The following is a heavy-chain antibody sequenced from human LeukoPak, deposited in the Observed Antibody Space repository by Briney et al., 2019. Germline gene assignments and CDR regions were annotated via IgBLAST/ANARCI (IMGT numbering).Heavy chain of an antibody. Sequence: EASVKVSCKASGGTFSSYAISWVRQAPGQGLEWMGGIIPIFGTANYAQKFQGRVTITADESTSTAYMELSSLRSEDTAVYYCARDTSDCSGGSCPYYYYYGMDVWGQGTTVTVSS. CDR3: ARDTSDCSGGSCPYYYYYGMDV. D-gene: IGHD2-15*01. J-gene: IGHJ6*02. CDR2: IIPIFGTA. CDR1: GGTFSSYA. V-gene: IGHV1-69*13.